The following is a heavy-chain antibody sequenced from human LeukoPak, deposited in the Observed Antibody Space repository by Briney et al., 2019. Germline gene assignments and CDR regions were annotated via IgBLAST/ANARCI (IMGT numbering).Heavy chain of an antibody. J-gene: IGHJ5*02. CDR1: GFTFSSYA. V-gene: IGHV3-23*01. CDR2: ISGSGGST. Sequence: GGSLRLSCAASGFTFSSYAMSWVRQAPGKGLEWVSAISGSGGSTYYADSVKGRFTISRDNSKNTLYLQMNSLRAEDTAVYYCAKDAIYGSGSFPNWSDPWGQGTLVTVSS. CDR3: AKDAIYGSGSFPNWSDP. D-gene: IGHD3-10*01.